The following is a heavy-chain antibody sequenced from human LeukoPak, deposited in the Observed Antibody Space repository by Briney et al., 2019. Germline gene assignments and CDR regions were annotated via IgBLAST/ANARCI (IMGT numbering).Heavy chain of an antibody. Sequence: ASVKVSCKASGYTFTSYDINWVRQATGQGLEWMGWMNPNSGNTGYAQKFQGRVTITRNTSISTAYMELSSLRSEDAAVYYCARVDSSSPNYYYYYYYYYMDVWGKGTTVTISS. CDR2: MNPNSGNT. V-gene: IGHV1-8*03. J-gene: IGHJ6*03. D-gene: IGHD6-13*01. CDR1: GYTFTSYD. CDR3: ARVDSSSPNYYYYYYYYYMDV.